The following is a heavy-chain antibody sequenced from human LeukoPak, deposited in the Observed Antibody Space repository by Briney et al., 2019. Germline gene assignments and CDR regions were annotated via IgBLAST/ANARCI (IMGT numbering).Heavy chain of an antibody. J-gene: IGHJ4*02. Sequence: PGGSLRLSCAASGFTFSSYAMHWVRQAPGKGLEWVAVISYDGSNKYYADSVKGRFTISRDNAKNTLYVQMNSLRAEDTAVYYCARGAPYFDNWGQGILVTVSS. CDR1: GFTFSSYA. CDR3: ARGAPYFDN. V-gene: IGHV3-30-3*01. CDR2: ISYDGSNK.